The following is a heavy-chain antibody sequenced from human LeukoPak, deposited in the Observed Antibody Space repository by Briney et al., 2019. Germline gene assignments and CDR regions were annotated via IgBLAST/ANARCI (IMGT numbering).Heavy chain of an antibody. CDR2: INPDTGGT. D-gene: IGHD2-15*01. CDR3: ARGECSGGSCYRVDP. CDR1: GYTFTGYY. J-gene: IGHJ5*02. Sequence: ASVKVSCKASGYTFTGYYMLWVRLAPGQGLEWMGWINPDTGGTVYAQKFQGRVTMTRDTSIDTAYMELRSLRSDDTAVYYCARGECSGGSCYRVDPWGQGTLVTVSS. V-gene: IGHV1-2*02.